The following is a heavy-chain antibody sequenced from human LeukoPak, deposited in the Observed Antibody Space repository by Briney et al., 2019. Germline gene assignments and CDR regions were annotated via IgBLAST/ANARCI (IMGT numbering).Heavy chain of an antibody. V-gene: IGHV4-38-2*02. CDR2: IYHSGST. CDR1: GYSISSDYY. J-gene: IGHJ4*02. CDR3: ARAIEVGAMTPFDY. D-gene: IGHD1-26*01. Sequence: SETLSLTCTVSGYSISSDYYWGWVRQPPEKGLEWIGSIYHSGSTYYNPSLKSRVTISVDTSKNQFSLKLTSVTAADTAVYYCARAIEVGAMTPFDYWGQGTLVTVSS.